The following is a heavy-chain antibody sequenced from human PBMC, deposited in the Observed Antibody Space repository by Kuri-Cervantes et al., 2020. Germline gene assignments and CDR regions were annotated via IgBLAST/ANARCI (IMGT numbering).Heavy chain of an antibody. CDR3: TSSGPIDY. V-gene: IGHV3-74*01. Sequence: GESLKISCAASGFTFSSYWMHWVRQAPGKGLVWVSRINSDGSSTSYADSVKGRFTISRDNAKNTLYLQMNSLRAEDTAVYYCTSSGPIDYWGQGTLVTVSS. CDR2: INSDGSST. J-gene: IGHJ4*02. CDR1: GFTFSSYW.